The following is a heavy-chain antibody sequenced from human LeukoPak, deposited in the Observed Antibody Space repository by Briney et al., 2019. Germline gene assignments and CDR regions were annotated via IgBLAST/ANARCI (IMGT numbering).Heavy chain of an antibody. V-gene: IGHV3-21*01. CDR3: ARGGLGQLWYFFDY. CDR2: IRTSGTYM. J-gene: IGHJ4*02. CDR1: GFTFSDYS. Sequence: GGSLRLTCAASGFTFSDYSMNWVRPAPGKGLEWVSFIRTSGTYMYYADSVKGRFTISRDNAKNSLYLQMSSLRAEDTAVYYCARGGLGQLWYFFDYWGQGSLVTVSS. D-gene: IGHD5-18*01.